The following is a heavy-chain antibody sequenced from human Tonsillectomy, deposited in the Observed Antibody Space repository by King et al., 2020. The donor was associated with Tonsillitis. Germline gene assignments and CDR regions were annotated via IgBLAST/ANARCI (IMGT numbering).Heavy chain of an antibody. V-gene: IGHV3-23*04. Sequence: VQLVESGGGLVQPGGSLRLSCEASGFTFSICAMTWVRQAPGKGLEVVSAISGRGGSTYYADSVKGRFTVFRDNSENTLCLQMNSLRAEDTAVYYCAKANGVDTAMACDYWGQGTLVTVSS. CDR2: ISGRGGST. J-gene: IGHJ4*02. CDR1: GFTFSICA. CDR3: AKANGVDTAMACDY. D-gene: IGHD5-18*01.